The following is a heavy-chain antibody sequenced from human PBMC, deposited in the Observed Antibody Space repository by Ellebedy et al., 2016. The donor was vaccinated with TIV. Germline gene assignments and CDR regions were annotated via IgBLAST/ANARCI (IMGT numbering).Heavy chain of an antibody. CDR2: IYPSGGS. CDR1: GGSMSSYY. D-gene: IGHD6-19*01. V-gene: IGHV4-4*07. Sequence: MPSETLSLTCTVSGGSMSSYYWSWIRRPAGKGLEWIGRIYPSGGSNYNPSLKSRVTMSLDTSKNYFSLNLTSVTAADTAVYYCARKSSGWQYGYFDLWGRGTLVTVSS. CDR3: ARKSSGWQYGYFDL. J-gene: IGHJ2*01.